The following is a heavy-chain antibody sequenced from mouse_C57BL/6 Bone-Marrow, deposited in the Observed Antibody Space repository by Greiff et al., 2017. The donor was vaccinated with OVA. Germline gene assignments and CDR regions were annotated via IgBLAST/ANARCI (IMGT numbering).Heavy chain of an antibody. CDR2: IDPSDSDT. Sequence: QVQLQQPGAELVMPGASVKLSCKASGYTFTSYWMHWVKQRPGQGLEWIGEIDPSDSDTNYNQKFKGKATLTVDKSSSTAYMQLSSLTSEDSAVYFCARDYYSDSSLVVWGTGTTVTVSS. J-gene: IGHJ1*03. CDR1: GYTFTSYW. CDR3: ARDYYSDSSLVV. V-gene: IGHV1-69*01. D-gene: IGHD1-1*01.